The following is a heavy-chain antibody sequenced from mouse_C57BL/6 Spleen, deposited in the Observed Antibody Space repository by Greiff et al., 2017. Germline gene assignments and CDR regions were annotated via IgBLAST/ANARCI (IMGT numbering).Heavy chain of an antibody. CDR3: ARGRRSY. V-gene: IGHV1-26*01. CDR1: GYTFTDYY. CDR2: INPNNGGT. J-gene: IGHJ3*01. Sequence: EVQLQQSGPELVKPGASVKISCKASGYTFTDYYMNWVKQSHGKSLEWIGDINPNNGGTSYNQKFKGKATLTVDKSSSTAYMELRSLTSEDSAVYYCARGRRSYWGQGTLVTVSA.